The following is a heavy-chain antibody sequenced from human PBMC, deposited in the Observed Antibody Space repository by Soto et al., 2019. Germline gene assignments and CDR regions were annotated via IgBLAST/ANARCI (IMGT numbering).Heavy chain of an antibody. J-gene: IGHJ4*02. Sequence: EVQLVESGGGLVQPGGSLRLSCAASGFTFSGPYMDWVRQAPGKGLEWVGRINNKANNYDAEYAASVKGRYTISRDDSKNSLYLQMTSLKPEDTAVYYFVRDLYTAMSDWGQGTRVTVSS. D-gene: IGHD5-18*01. CDR1: GFTFSGPY. CDR2: INNKANNYDA. CDR3: VRDLYTAMSD. V-gene: IGHV3-72*01.